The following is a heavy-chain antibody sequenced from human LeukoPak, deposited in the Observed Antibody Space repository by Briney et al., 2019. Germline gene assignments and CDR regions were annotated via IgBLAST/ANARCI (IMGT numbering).Heavy chain of an antibody. V-gene: IGHV3-11*04. D-gene: IGHD3-22*01. CDR2: ISSSGSTM. Sequence: GGSLRLSCAASEFTFSDYYMSWIRQAPGKGLEWVSYISSSGSTMYYADSLRGRFTISRDNANNSLYLQMNSLRAEDTAVYYCASTSIYDSSGSDDYWGQGTLVTVSS. CDR1: EFTFSDYY. CDR3: ASTSIYDSSGSDDY. J-gene: IGHJ4*02.